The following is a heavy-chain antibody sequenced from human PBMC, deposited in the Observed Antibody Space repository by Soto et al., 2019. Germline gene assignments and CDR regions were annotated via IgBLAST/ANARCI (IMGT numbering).Heavy chain of an antibody. V-gene: IGHV3-23*01. D-gene: IGHD1-7*01. CDR1: GLTFSNYA. CDR3: AKNQERELPRVIDF. J-gene: IGHJ4*02. CDR2: MSGSSSTT. Sequence: EVRLLESGGGLVKPGGSLRLSCATSGLTFSNYARSWVRQAPGGGLGWVSSMSGSSSTTYYADSVRGRFTISRDRSKNTLYLQMSSLRAEDTALYYCAKNQERELPRVIDFWGQGTLVTVSS.